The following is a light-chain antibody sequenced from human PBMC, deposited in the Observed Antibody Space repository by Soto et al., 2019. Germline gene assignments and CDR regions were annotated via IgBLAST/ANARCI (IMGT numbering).Light chain of an antibody. CDR3: QQYKTYSEVT. J-gene: IGKJ4*01. Sequence: DIQMTQSPSTLSASVGDRVTITCRASQSVSGWLAWYQQKPGEAPKLLMYKASTLQTGVPSRFSGSGSETAFTLTISSLQPDDFATYYCQQYKTYSEVTFGGGTKVDIK. V-gene: IGKV1-5*03. CDR1: QSVSGW. CDR2: KAS.